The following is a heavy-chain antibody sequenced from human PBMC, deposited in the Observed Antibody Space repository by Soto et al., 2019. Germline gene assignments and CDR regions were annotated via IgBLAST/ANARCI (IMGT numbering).Heavy chain of an antibody. Sequence: QVQLVQSGAEVKKPGASVKVSCKASGYTFTSYDINWVRQATGQGLEYLGWMNPNSGNTGYVQTFQGRVTMTRDTSISTAYLDLSSVRSEDTAVYFCARGVKYGAYSRWFDPWGQGTLVTVSS. V-gene: IGHV1-8*01. CDR3: ARGVKYGAYSRWFDP. J-gene: IGHJ5*02. CDR1: GYTFTSYD. D-gene: IGHD4-17*01. CDR2: MNPNSGNT.